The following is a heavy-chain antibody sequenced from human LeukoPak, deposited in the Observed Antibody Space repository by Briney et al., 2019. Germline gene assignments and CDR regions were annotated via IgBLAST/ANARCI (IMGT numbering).Heavy chain of an antibody. V-gene: IGHV4-59*08. CDR1: GGSISSYY. CDR3: ARSSSGWYGVGDY. CDR2: IYYSGST. J-gene: IGHJ4*02. D-gene: IGHD6-19*01. Sequence: SETLCLTCTVSGGSISSYYWSWIRQPPGKGLEWIGYIYYSGSTNYNPSLKSRVTISVDTSKNQFSLKLSSVTAADTAVYYCARSSSGWYGVGDYWGQGTLVTVSS.